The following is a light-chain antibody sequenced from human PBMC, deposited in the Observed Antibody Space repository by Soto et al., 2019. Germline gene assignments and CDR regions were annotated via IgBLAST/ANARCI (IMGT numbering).Light chain of an antibody. CDR1: QSVLYSSNNKNY. CDR2: WAS. J-gene: IGKJ1*01. CDR3: QQYYSTPPWT. Sequence: DIVMTQSPDSLAVSLGERATINCKSSQSVLYSSNNKNYLAWYQQKPGQPPKLLIYWASTRESGVPDRFSGSGSGTDFTLTIRSLQAEDVAVYYCQQYYSTPPWTCGQGTKGDI. V-gene: IGKV4-1*01.